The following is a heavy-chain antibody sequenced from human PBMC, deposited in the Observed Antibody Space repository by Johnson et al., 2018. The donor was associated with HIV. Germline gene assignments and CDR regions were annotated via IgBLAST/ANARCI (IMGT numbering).Heavy chain of an antibody. CDR3: AREGTLGAFDI. Sequence: QVQLVESGGGVVQPGGSLRLSCAASGFTFSSYGMHWVRQAPGKGLEWVAVISYDGSNKYYSNSVKGRFTISRDKSKNTLYLQMNSLRAEDTAVYYCAREGTLGAFDIWGQGTMVTVSS. D-gene: IGHD1-1*01. V-gene: IGHV3-30*19. CDR1: GFTFSSYG. CDR2: ISYDGSNK. J-gene: IGHJ3*02.